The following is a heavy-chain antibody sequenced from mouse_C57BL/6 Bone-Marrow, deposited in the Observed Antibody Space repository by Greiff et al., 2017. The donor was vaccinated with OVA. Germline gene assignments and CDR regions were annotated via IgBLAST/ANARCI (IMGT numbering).Heavy chain of an antibody. CDR1: GFTFTDYY. CDR2: IRNKANGYTT. Sequence: EVQLVESGGGLVQPGGSLSLSCAASGFTFTDYYMSWVRQPPGKALEWLGFIRNKANGYTTEYSASVKGRFTISRDNSQSILYLQMNALRAEDSAAYYCTRSYGSSWYFDVWGTGTTVTVSS. CDR3: TRSYGSSWYFDV. D-gene: IGHD1-1*01. J-gene: IGHJ1*03. V-gene: IGHV7-3*01.